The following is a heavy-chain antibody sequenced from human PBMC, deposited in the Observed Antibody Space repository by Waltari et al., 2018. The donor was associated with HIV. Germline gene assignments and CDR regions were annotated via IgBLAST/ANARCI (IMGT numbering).Heavy chain of an antibody. CDR3: ARYYDDSSGPAYYFDY. J-gene: IGHJ4*02. V-gene: IGHV4-34*01. D-gene: IGHD3-22*01. CDR2: INHSGST. Sequence: QVQLQQWGAGLLKPSETLSLTCAVYGGSFSGYYWSWIRQPPGKGLEWIGGINHSGSTNYNPSLKSRVTISVDTSKNQFSLKLSSVTAADTAVYYCARYYDDSSGPAYYFDYWGQGTLVTVSS. CDR1: GGSFSGYY.